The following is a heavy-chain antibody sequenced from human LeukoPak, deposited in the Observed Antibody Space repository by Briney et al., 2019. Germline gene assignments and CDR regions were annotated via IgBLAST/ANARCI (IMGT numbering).Heavy chain of an antibody. CDR1: GGSFSGYY. Sequence: SETLSLTCAVYGGSFSGYYWSWIRQPPGKGLEWIGEINHSGSTNYNPSLKSRVTISVDTSKNQFSLKLSSVTAADTAVYYCARSYGDYVTYYYYYGMDVWGQGTTVTVSS. V-gene: IGHV4-34*01. D-gene: IGHD4-17*01. CDR2: INHSGST. CDR3: ARSYGDYVTYYYYYGMDV. J-gene: IGHJ6*02.